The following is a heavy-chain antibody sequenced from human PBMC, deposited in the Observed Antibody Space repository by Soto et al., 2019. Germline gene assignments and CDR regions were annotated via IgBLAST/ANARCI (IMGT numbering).Heavy chain of an antibody. V-gene: IGHV1-46*01. CDR2: VNPSGGHT. J-gene: IGHJ4*02. D-gene: IGHD2-21*02. CDR1: GDTFTDYY. CDR3: ARGGHVVVVTAALDY. Sequence: QVQLVQSGAEVKKPGASVKVSCKASGDTFTDYYIHWVRQAPGQGLEWMGTVNPSGGHTTYAQHSLXXXTXXRDTSTSTLYMELTSLTSEDTAMYYCARGGHVVVVTAALDYWGQGTLVTVSS.